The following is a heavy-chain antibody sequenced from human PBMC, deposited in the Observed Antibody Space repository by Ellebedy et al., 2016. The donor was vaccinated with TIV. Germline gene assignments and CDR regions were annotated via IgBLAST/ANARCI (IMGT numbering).Heavy chain of an antibody. V-gene: IGHV3-30-3*01. CDR3: AKDVSW. CDR1: GFTFSSYA. D-gene: IGHD5/OR15-5a*01. Sequence: GGYLRLSXAASGFTFSSYAMHWVRQAPGKGLEWVAVISYDGSNKYYADSVKGRFTISRDNSKNTLYLQMNSLRAEDTAVYYCAKDVSWWGQGTLVTVSS. J-gene: IGHJ4*02. CDR2: ISYDGSNK.